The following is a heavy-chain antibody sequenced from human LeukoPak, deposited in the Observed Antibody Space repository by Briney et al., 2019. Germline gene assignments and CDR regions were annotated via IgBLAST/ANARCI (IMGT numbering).Heavy chain of an antibody. V-gene: IGHV4-59*01. D-gene: IGHD6-19*01. Sequence: MTSEALSLTCTVSGGSISSYYWTWIRQPPGKGLEWIGYIYYSGSTNHNPSLKSRVTISVDTSKNQFSLKLRSVTAADTAVYYCARGTSTTQWLFDYWGQGTLVTVSS. J-gene: IGHJ4*02. CDR2: IYYSGST. CDR3: ARGTSTTQWLFDY. CDR1: GGSISSYY.